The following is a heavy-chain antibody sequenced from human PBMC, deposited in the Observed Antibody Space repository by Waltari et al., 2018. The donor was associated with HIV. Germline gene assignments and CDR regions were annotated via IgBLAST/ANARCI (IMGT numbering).Heavy chain of an antibody. Sequence: EVQLVVSGGGLVKPGGSLRLSCAASGFTFSPYSMHWVRKAPRKGLEWVSSISSSSTYIYYADSVKGRFTISRDNAKNSLYLQMNSLRAEDTAVYFCARGTYYYDSSGYYDNLPFDYWGQGTLVTVSS. D-gene: IGHD3-22*01. CDR1: GFTFSPYS. V-gene: IGHV3-21*01. J-gene: IGHJ4*02. CDR3: ARGTYYYDSSGYYDNLPFDY. CDR2: ISSSSTYI.